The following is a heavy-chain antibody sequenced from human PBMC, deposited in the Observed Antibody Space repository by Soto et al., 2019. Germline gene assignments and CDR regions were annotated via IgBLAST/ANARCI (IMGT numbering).Heavy chain of an antibody. CDR3: AKGSSCNSVSCHLPAFDV. CDR2: MSGSGATT. D-gene: IGHD3-9*01. CDR1: GFTFSTYA. Sequence: PGGSLRLSCAASGFTFSTYAMRWVRQSPRKGLEWVSAMSGSGATTHHPASVTGRFTSTRDNAKNTPYLQLNSLRAEDTAVHFCAKGSSCNSVSCHLPAFDVWSQGTMVTVSS. V-gene: IGHV3-23*01. J-gene: IGHJ4*02.